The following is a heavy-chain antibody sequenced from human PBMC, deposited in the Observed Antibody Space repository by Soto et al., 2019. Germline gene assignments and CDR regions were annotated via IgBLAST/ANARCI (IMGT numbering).Heavy chain of an antibody. Sequence: EVQLVESGGGLVKPGGSLRLSCAASGFTFSNYFMNWVRQAPGKGLEWVSSISSSGIYIHYADSVKGRFTISRDNAKNSLYLQMNSLRAEDTAVYYCAKDNEATAGTSSFDHWGQGTLVTVSS. D-gene: IGHD6-13*01. CDR3: AKDNEATAGTSSFDH. CDR1: GFTFSNYF. CDR2: ISSSGIYI. J-gene: IGHJ4*02. V-gene: IGHV3-21*01.